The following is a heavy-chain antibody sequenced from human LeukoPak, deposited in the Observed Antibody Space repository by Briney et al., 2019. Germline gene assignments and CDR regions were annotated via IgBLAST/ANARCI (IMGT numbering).Heavy chain of an antibody. D-gene: IGHD3-22*01. CDR2: INPSGGST. CDR3: AREGTGDSSWYFDY. CDR1: GGTFSSYA. J-gene: IGHJ4*02. V-gene: IGHV1-46*01. Sequence: ASVKVSCKASGGTFSSYAISWVRQAPGQGLEWMGIINPSGGSTSYAQKFQGRVTMTRDMSTSTVYMELSSLRSEDTAVYYCAREGTGDSSWYFDYWGQGTLVTVSS.